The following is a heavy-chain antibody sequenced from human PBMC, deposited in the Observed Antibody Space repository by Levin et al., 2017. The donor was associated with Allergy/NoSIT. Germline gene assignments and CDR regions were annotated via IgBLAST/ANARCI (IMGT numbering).Heavy chain of an antibody. V-gene: IGHV3-23*01. J-gene: IGHJ4*02. D-gene: IGHD2-15*01. Sequence: GGSLRLSCAASGFTFSSYAMSWVRQAPGKGLEWVSAISGSGGSTYYADSVKGRFTISRDNSKNTLYLQMNSLRAEDTAVYYCAKDFCGGGSCYYYFDYWGQGTLVTVSS. CDR3: AKDFCGGGSCYYYFDY. CDR1: GFTFSSYA. CDR2: ISGSGGST.